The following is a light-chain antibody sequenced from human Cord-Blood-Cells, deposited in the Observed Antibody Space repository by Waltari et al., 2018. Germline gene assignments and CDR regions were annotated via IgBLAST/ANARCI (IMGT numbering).Light chain of an antibody. J-gene: IGLJ3*02. CDR2: DVS. CDR3: CSYAGSYNWV. CDR1: SRDVGGYNY. V-gene: IGLV2-11*01. Sequence: QSALTQPRPVSGSPAQSVTISCTRTSRDVGGYNYVSWYQQHPGTAPKLMIYDVSKRPSGVPDRFSGSKSGNTASLTISGLQAEDEADYYCCSYAGSYNWVFGGGTKLTVL.